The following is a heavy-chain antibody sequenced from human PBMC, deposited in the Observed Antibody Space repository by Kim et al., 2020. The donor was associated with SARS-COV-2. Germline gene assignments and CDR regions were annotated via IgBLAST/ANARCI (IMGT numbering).Heavy chain of an antibody. D-gene: IGHD5-18*01. CDR2: IDPSDSYT. Sequence: GESLKISCKGSGYSFTSYWISWVRQMPGKGLEWMGRIDPSDSYTNYSPSFQGHVTISADKSISTAYLQWSSLKASDTAMYYCAKIGRSSSGGYSYGYRDYWGQGTLVTVSS. CDR1: GYSFTSYW. J-gene: IGHJ4*02. V-gene: IGHV5-10-1*01. CDR3: AKIGRSSSGGYSYGYRDY.